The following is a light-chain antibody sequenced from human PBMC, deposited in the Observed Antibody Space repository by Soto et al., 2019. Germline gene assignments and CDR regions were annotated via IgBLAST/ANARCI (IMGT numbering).Light chain of an antibody. V-gene: IGKV1-39*01. J-gene: IGKJ1*01. CDR2: AAS. Sequence: DIQMTQSPSSLSASVGDRVTITCRASQSISSYLNWYQQKPGKAPKLLIYAASSLQSGVPSRFSGSGSGTEFTLTISSLQPEDSATYYCQKHNSSPWTFGQGTKGDIK. CDR1: QSISSY. CDR3: QKHNSSPWT.